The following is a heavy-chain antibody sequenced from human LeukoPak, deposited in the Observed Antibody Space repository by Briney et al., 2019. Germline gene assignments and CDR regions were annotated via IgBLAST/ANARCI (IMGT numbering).Heavy chain of an antibody. J-gene: IGHJ5*02. CDR1: GYTFTGYY. CDR2: INPNSGGT. CDR3: ARSSGGSGRWGDNWFDP. Sequence: ASVKVSCKASGYTFTGYYIHWVRQAPRQGLEWMGWINPNSGGTNYAQKFQGRVTMTRDTSISPDYMELSRLTSDGTAVDYCARSSGGSGRWGDNWFDPWGQGTLVTVSS. D-gene: IGHD3-10*01. V-gene: IGHV1-2*02.